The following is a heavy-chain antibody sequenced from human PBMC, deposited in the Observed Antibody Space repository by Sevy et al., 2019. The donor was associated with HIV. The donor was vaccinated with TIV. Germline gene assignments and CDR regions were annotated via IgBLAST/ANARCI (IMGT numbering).Heavy chain of an antibody. Sequence: GGSLRLSCAASGFTFSSYSMNWVRQAPGKGLEWASYISGSSTTIYYADSVKGRFTISRDNAKNSLYLQMNSLRAEDTAVYYCAREGGYSDQGMDVWGQGPTVTVSS. CDR3: AREGGYSDQGMDV. J-gene: IGHJ6*02. CDR2: ISGSSTTI. V-gene: IGHV3-48*01. CDR1: GFTFSSYS. D-gene: IGHD5-12*01.